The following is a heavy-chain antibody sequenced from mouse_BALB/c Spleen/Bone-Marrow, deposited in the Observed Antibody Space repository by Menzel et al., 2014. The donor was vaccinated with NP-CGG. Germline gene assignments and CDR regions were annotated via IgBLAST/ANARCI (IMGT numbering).Heavy chain of an antibody. CDR2: INPESNTI. Sequence: EVNVVESGGGLVQPGGSLKLSCAASGFDFSRYWMSWVRLAPGKGLQWIGEINPESNTINYTPSLKDKFIISRDNAKNALDRQMSKVRSEDTAHYCCARLVYYGWFAYRGQGTLVTVSA. J-gene: IGHJ3*01. V-gene: IGHV4-1*02. D-gene: IGHD1-1*01. CDR1: GFDFSRYW. CDR3: ARLVYYGWFAY.